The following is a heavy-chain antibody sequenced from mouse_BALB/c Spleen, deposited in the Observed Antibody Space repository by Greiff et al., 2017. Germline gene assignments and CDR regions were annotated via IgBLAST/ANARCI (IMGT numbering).Heavy chain of an antibody. J-gene: IGHJ4*01. CDR3: AREGTTVPNYAMDY. CDR1: GYTFTSYW. D-gene: IGHD1-1*01. Sequence: QVHVKQSGAELVRPGASVKLSCKASGYTFTSYWMNWVKQRPEQGLEWIGRIDPYDSETHYNQKFKDKAILTVDKSSSTAYMQLSSLTSEDSAVYYCAREGTTVPNYAMDYWGQGTSVTVSS. V-gene: IGHV1-52*01. CDR2: IDPYDSET.